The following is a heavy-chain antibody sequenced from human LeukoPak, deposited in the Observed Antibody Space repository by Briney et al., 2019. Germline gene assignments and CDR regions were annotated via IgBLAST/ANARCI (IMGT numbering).Heavy chain of an antibody. D-gene: IGHD3-9*01. CDR1: GFTFSSYW. V-gene: IGHV3-7*01. CDR3: AREDRRGILTGGFDY. CDR2: IKQDGSEK. Sequence: QPGGSLRLSCAASGFTFSSYWMSWVRQAPGKGLEWVANIKQDGSEKYYVDSVKGRFTISRDNAKNSLYLQMNSLRAEDTAVYYCAREDRRGILTGGFDYWGQGTLVTVSS. J-gene: IGHJ4*02.